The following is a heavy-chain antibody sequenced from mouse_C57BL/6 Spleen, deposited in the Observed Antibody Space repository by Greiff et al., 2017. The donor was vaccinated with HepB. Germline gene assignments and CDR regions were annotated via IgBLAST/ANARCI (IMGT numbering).Heavy chain of an antibody. CDR2: ISSGSSTI. CDR1: GFTFSDYG. J-gene: IGHJ4*01. V-gene: IGHV5-17*01. CDR3: AREDHYYAMDY. Sequence: EVKVVESGGGLVKPGGSLKLSCAASGFTFSDYGMHWVRQAPEKGLEWVAYISSGSSTIYYADTVKGRFTIARDNAKNTRFLQMTSLRSEDPAMYDCAREDHYYAMDYWGQGTSVNVSS.